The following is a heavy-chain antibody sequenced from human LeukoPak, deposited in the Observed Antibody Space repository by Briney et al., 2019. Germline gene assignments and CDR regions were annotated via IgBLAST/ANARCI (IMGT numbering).Heavy chain of an antibody. J-gene: IGHJ4*02. CDR1: GGSISSYY. V-gene: IGHV4-59*08. CDR2: IYYSGST. D-gene: IGHD3-22*01. CDR3: ARYRKPHTYYYDSSGFDY. Sequence: PSETLSLTCTVSGGSISSYYWSWIRQPPGKGLEWIGYIYYSGSTNYNPSLKSRVTISVDTSKNQFSLKLSSVTAADTAVYYCARYRKPHTYYYDSSGFDYWGQGTLVTVSS.